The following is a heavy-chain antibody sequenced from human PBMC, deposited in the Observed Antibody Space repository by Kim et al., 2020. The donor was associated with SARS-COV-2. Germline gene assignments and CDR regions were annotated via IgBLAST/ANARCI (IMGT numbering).Heavy chain of an antibody. CDR1: GGSITISNW. V-gene: IGHV4-4*02. J-gene: IGHJ6*02. CDR2: IYRSGST. Sequence: SETLSLTCAVSGGSITISNWWSWVRQTPGKGLEWIGEIYRSGSTNYNPSLESRVTISIDKLKNQFSLNLTSVTAADTAIYYCATWPDIKGGMDVWGQGTSVSVSS. CDR3: ATWPDIKGGMDV.